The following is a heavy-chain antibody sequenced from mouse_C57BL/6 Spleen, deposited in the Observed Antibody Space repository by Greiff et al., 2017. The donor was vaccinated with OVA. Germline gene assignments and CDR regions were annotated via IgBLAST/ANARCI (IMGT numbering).Heavy chain of an antibody. CDR2: IYPGSGNT. CDR1: GYTFTDYY. J-gene: IGHJ1*03. V-gene: IGHV1-76*01. D-gene: IGHD1-1*01. CDR3: AREGFNYGSSYDWYFDV. Sequence: VKLMESGAELVRPGASVKLSCKASGYTFTDYYINWVKQRPGQGLEWIARIYPGSGNTYYNEKFKGKATLTAEKSSSTAYMQLSSLTSEDSAVYFCAREGFNYGSSYDWYFDVWGTGTTVTVSS.